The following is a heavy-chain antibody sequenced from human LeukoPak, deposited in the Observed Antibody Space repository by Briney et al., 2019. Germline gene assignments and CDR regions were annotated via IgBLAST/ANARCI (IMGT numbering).Heavy chain of an antibody. Sequence: ASVKVSCKAPGYTFTGYYMHWVRQAPGQGLEWMGWINPNSGGTNYAQKLQGRVTMTTDTSTSTAYMELRSLRSDDTAVYYCARVGYDILTGYQDWFDPWGQGTLVTVSS. J-gene: IGHJ5*02. V-gene: IGHV1-2*02. CDR2: INPNSGGT. D-gene: IGHD3-9*01. CDR3: ARVGYDILTGYQDWFDP. CDR1: GYTFTGYY.